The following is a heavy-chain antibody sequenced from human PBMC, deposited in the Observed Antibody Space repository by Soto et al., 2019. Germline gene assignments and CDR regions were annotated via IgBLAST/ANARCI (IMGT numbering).Heavy chain of an antibody. Sequence: PGGSLRLSCVVSRYTFKSHCLSWVRQAPGKGLEWVSTIDSTGANTHYADSVRGRFTISRDNSRNTLHLQMHDLRADDTALYYCVSWVYAHFDYWGQGTLVTVSS. CDR1: RYTFKSHC. J-gene: IGHJ4*02. V-gene: IGHV3-23*01. D-gene: IGHD2-8*01. CDR2: IDSTGANT. CDR3: VSWVYAHFDY.